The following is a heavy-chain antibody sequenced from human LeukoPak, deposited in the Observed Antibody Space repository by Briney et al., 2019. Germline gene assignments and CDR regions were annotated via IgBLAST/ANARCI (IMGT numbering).Heavy chain of an antibody. D-gene: IGHD2-15*01. CDR1: GGSISNSNYY. J-gene: IGHJ4*02. CDR2: IYYSGST. Sequence: SETLSLTCTVSGGSISNSNYYWGWLRQPPGKGLEWIVSIYYSGSTYYNPSLKSRVTISVDTTKNQFSLKLSSVTAADTAVYYCARARLVVAAVNFDYWGQGTLVTVSS. V-gene: IGHV4-39*07. CDR3: ARARLVVAAVNFDY.